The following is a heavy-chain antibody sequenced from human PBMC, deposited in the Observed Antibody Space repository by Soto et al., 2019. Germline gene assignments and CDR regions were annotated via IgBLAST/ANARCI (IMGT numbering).Heavy chain of an antibody. V-gene: IGHV5-51*01. Sequence: GESLKISCKGSGYSFTSYWIGWVRQMPGKGLEWMGIIYPGDSDTRYSPSFQGQVTISAAKSISTAYLQWSSLKASDTAMYYCARVPGIVGATTAFDIWGQGTMVTVSS. J-gene: IGHJ3*02. CDR3: ARVPGIVGATTAFDI. D-gene: IGHD1-26*01. CDR1: GYSFTSYW. CDR2: IYPGDSDT.